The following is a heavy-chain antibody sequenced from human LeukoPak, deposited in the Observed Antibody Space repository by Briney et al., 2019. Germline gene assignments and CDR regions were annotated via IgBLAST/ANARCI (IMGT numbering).Heavy chain of an antibody. CDR3: ARDIVGANWRYFDY. J-gene: IGHJ4*02. V-gene: IGHV3-21*01. Sequence: GGSLRLSCAASGFTFSSYSMNWVRQAPGKGLEWVSSISSSSSYIYYADSVKGRFTISRDNAKNSLYLQMNSLRAEDTAVYYCARDIVGANWRYFDYWGQGTLVTVSS. D-gene: IGHD1-26*01. CDR2: ISSSSSYI. CDR1: GFTFSSYS.